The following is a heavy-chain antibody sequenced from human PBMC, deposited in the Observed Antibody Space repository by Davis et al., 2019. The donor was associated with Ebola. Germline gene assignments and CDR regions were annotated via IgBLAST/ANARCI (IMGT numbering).Heavy chain of an antibody. Sequence: SQTLSLTCAISGDSVSSQIAAWNWIRQSTSRGLEWLGRTYLRSTWYTDYAVSLKGRITLNTDTSKNLFSLHLTSVTPEDTAVYYCVKSYYLDDFDLWGQGTMVTVSS. CDR1: GDSVSSQIAA. CDR2: TYLRSTWYT. CDR3: VKSYYLDDFDL. D-gene: IGHD3-10*01. V-gene: IGHV6-1*01. J-gene: IGHJ3*01.